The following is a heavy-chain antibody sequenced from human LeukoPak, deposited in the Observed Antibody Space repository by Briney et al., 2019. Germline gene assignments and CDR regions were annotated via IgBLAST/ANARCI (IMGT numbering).Heavy chain of an antibody. D-gene: IGHD4-17*01. J-gene: IGHJ4*02. CDR1: GFTFSSYS. CDR2: ISSSSSYI. V-gene: IGHV3-21*01. CDR3: ARGSYGDYSYGY. Sequence: LGGSLRLSCAASGFTFSSYSMNWVRQAPGKGLEWVSSISSSSSYIYYVDSVKGRFTISRDNAKNSLYLQMNSLRAEDTAVYYCARGSYGDYSYGYWGQGTLVTVSS.